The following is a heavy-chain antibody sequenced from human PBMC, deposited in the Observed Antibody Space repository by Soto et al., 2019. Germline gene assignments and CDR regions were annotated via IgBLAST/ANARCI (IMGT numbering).Heavy chain of an antibody. J-gene: IGHJ3*02. V-gene: IGHV3-30-3*01. CDR3: ARDTDDAFDI. Sequence: GGSLRLSCAASGFTFSSNAMHWVRQAPGKGLEWVAVISYDGSNKYYADSVKGRFTISRDNSKNTLYLQMNSLRAEDTAVYYCARDTDDAFDIWGQGTMVTVSS. CDR2: ISYDGSNK. CDR1: GFTFSSNA.